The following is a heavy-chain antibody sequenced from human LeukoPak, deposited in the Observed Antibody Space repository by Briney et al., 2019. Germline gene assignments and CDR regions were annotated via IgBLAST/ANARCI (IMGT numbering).Heavy chain of an antibody. V-gene: IGHV1-18*01. CDR3: ARDRRSELAGDYYYYMDV. CDR1: GYTFTSYG. Sequence: VASVKVSCKASGYTFTSYGISWVRQAPGQGLEWMGWISAYNGNTNYAQKLQGRVTMTTDTSTSTAYMELRSLRSDDTAVYYCARDRRSELAGDYYYYMDVWGKGTTVTVSS. CDR2: ISAYNGNT. J-gene: IGHJ6*03. D-gene: IGHD3-3*01.